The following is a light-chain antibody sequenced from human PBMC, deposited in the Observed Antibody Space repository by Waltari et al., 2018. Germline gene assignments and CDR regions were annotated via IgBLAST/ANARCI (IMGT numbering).Light chain of an antibody. CDR1: SSDVGGYNY. CDR2: NVI. J-gene: IGLJ2*01. CDR3: TSYTDSRIFDVV. V-gene: IGLV2-14*03. Sequence: QSALTQPASVSGSPGQSITISCTGTSSDVGGYNYVSWYQQHPGKVPKLMIYNVINRPSGVSIRFSGSKSGNTASLTISGLQAEAEADYYCTSYTDSRIFDVVFGGGTRLTVL.